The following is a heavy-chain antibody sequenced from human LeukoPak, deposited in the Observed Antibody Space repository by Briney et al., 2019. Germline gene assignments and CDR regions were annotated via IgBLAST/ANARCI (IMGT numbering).Heavy chain of an antibody. CDR2: IYYSGST. D-gene: IGHD3-9*01. V-gene: IGHV4-30-4*01. J-gene: IGHJ4*02. CDR3: ARSDDWLLKFDY. Sequence: SETLSLTCTVSGGSISSGDYYWSWIRQPPGKGLEWIGYIYYSGSTYYNPSLKSRVTISVDTSKNQFSLKLSSVTAADTAVYYCARSDDWLLKFDYWGQGTLVTVSS. CDR1: GGSISSGDYY.